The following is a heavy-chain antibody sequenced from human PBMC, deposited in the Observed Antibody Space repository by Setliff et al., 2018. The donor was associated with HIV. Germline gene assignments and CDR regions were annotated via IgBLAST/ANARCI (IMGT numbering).Heavy chain of an antibody. CDR1: GVSVRGGDH. CDR2: FSYIDEPYINYLE. Sequence: KPSETLSLTCTVSGVSVRGGDHWSWIRQPPGKGLEWIGYFSYIDEPYINYLEYFNPSLKSRLAFSLDKSQNQFSLTLTSVTAADTAVYYCARGHCSGTNCYGVDYYGSQTFYMYYYGLDVWGQGTTVTVSS. V-gene: IGHV4-30-4*08. J-gene: IGHJ6*02. D-gene: IGHD2-2*01. CDR3: ARGHCSGTNCYGVDYYGSQTFYMYYYGLDV.